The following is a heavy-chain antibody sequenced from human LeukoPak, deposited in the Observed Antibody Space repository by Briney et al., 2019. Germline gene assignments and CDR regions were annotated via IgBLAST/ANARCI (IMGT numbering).Heavy chain of an antibody. Sequence: GASVKDSCKASGGTFSSYTISWVRQAPGQGLEWMGRIIPILGIANYAQKFQGRVTITADKSTSTAYMELSSLRSEDTAVYYCARDVSDFWSGYSDYWGQGTLVTVSS. CDR1: GGTFSSYT. J-gene: IGHJ4*02. CDR2: IIPILGIA. V-gene: IGHV1-69*04. CDR3: ARDVSDFWSGYSDY. D-gene: IGHD3-3*01.